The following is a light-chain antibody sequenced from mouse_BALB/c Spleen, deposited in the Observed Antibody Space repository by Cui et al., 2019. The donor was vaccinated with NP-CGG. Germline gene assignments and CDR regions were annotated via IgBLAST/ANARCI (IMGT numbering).Light chain of an antibody. Sequence: HAVVTQESALTTSPGETVTLTCRPSTGAVTTSNYANWVQEKPDHLFTGLIGGTNNRAPGVPARFSGSLIGDKAALTITGAQTEDEAIYFCALWYSNHWVFGGGTKLTGL. V-gene: IGLV1*01. CDR2: GTN. J-gene: IGLJ1*01. CDR3: ALWYSNHWV. CDR1: TGAVTTSNY.